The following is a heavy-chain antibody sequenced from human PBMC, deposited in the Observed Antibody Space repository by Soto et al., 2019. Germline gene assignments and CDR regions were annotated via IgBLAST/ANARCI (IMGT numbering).Heavy chain of an antibody. D-gene: IGHD3-9*01. J-gene: IGHJ5*02. V-gene: IGHV4-4*07. CDR3: AREYYDILTGYQSWFDP. CDR1: GGSISSYY. CDR2: IYTSGST. Sequence: SETLSLTCTVSGGSISSYYWSWIRQPAGKGLEWIGRIYTSGSTNYNPSLKSRVTMSVDTSKNQFSLKLSSVTAADTAVYYCAREYYDILTGYQSWFDPWGQGTLVTVSS.